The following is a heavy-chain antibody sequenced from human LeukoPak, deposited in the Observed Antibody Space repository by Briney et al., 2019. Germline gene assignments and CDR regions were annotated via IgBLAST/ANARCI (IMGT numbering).Heavy chain of an antibody. CDR1: GYTFSDYA. D-gene: IGHD2-15*01. CDR3: ARDWGYQPIYY. CDR2: ISACNGNT. J-gene: IGHJ4*02. Sequence: ASVKVSCKASGYTFSDYAIHWVRQAPGQSPEGRGWISACNGNTRYSQKLQGRVDFTRDTSESTAYMELSRLISEDTAVYYCARDWGYQPIYYWGQGTLVTVSS. V-gene: IGHV1-3*01.